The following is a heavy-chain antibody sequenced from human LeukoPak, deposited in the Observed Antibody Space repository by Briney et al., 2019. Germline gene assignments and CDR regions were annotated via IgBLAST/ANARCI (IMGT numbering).Heavy chain of an antibody. J-gene: IGHJ4*02. V-gene: IGHV4-39*07. CDR3: ARGWIYNYGYNYFDY. CDR2: IYYRGST. Sequence: PSETLSLTCTVSGDSISSSTYYWGWIRQPPGKGLEWIGSIYYRGSTNYNPSLKSRVTISVDTSKNQFSLKLSSVTAADTAVYYCARGWIYNYGYNYFDYWGQGTLVTVSS. D-gene: IGHD5-18*01. CDR1: GDSISSSTYY.